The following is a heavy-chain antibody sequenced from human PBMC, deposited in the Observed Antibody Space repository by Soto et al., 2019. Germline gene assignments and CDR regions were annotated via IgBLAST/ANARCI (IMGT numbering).Heavy chain of an antibody. J-gene: IGHJ6*02. Sequence: ASVKPSCKACGDRFTSYAMHWVRQAPGQRLEWMGWINAGNGNTKYSQKFQGRVTITRDTSASTAYMELSSLRSEDTAVYYCARDPSYYGMDVWGQGTTVTVSS. CDR3: ARDPSYYGMDV. V-gene: IGHV1-3*01. CDR2: INAGNGNT. CDR1: GDRFTSYA.